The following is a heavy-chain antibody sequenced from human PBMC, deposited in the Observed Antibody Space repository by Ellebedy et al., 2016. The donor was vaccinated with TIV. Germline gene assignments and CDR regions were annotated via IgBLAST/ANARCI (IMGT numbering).Heavy chain of an antibody. V-gene: IGHV3-30*01. J-gene: IGHJ4*02. CDR1: GFTLSAYA. CDR2: TSYDGMRN. D-gene: IGHD2-21*02. CDR3: ARTAYCGVDCYLDY. Sequence: PGGSLRLSCEASGFTLSAYAMHWVRHTPRKGPEWVAITSYDGMRNRHAASGEGRFTVSRDNSKNALYLQMNSVRVEDAGVYYCARTAYCGVDCYLDYWGQGTRVTVSS.